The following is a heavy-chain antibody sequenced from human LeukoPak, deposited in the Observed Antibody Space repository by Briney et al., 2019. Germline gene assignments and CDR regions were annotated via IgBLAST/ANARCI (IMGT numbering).Heavy chain of an antibody. CDR3: ATSPLGSSTSYYYYGMDV. Sequence: GESLKISCKGSGHSFTSYWIGWVRQMPGKGLEWMGIIYPGDSDTRYSPSFQGQVTISADKSISTAYLQWSSLKASDTAMYYCATSPLGSSTSYYYYGMDVWGQGTTVTVSS. CDR1: GHSFTSYW. CDR2: IYPGDSDT. V-gene: IGHV5-51*01. D-gene: IGHD2-2*01. J-gene: IGHJ6*02.